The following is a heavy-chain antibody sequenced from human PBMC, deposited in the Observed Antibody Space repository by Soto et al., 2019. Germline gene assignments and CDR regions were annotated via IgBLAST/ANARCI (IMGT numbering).Heavy chain of an antibody. Sequence: SVKVSCKASGGTFRKYVLNWVRQAPGQGLEWMGGIIPIFGSANYAQKFQGRVTITADTSTSTAYMELSSLRSEDTALYFCAREVVTTIPGLQYFDYWGQGTLVTVSS. CDR3: AREVVTTIPGLQYFDY. D-gene: IGHD2-21*02. CDR1: GGTFRKYV. J-gene: IGHJ4*02. CDR2: IIPIFGSA. V-gene: IGHV1-69*06.